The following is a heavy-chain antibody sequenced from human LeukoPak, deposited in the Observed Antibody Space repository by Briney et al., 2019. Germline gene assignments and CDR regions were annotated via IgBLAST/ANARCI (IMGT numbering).Heavy chain of an antibody. Sequence: ASVKVSCKASGGTFSSYAISWVRQAPGQGLEWMGGIIPIFGTANYAQKFQGRVTITTDESTSTAYMELSSLRSEDTAVYYCARASDFWSGQPHYYNYYMDVWGKGTTVTVSS. CDR2: IIPIFGTA. D-gene: IGHD3-3*01. CDR1: GGTFSSYA. J-gene: IGHJ6*03. CDR3: ARASDFWSGQPHYYNYYMDV. V-gene: IGHV1-69*05.